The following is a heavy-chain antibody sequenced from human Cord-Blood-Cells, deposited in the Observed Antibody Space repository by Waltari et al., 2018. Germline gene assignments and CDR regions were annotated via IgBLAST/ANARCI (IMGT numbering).Heavy chain of an antibody. D-gene: IGHD3-22*01. Sequence: QVQLQESGPGLVKPSGTLSLTCAVSGGSISSSNWWSWVRQPPGKGLEWIGEIYHSGSTNYNPSRKSRVTISVDKSKNQFALKLSSVTAADTAVYYCAVRDSSGYYYFDYWGQGTLVTVSS. CDR2: IYHSGST. J-gene: IGHJ4*02. V-gene: IGHV4-4*02. CDR3: AVRDSSGYYYFDY. CDR1: GGSISSSNW.